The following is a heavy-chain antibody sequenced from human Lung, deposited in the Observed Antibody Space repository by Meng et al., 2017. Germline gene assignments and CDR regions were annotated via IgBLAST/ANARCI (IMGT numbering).Heavy chain of an antibody. Sequence: VQLVEAGGRLVKPGVSLRLSCEGTGFTFSNAWMTWVRQVPGKILEWVGRIKSKPDGETIDYAAPVKCRFTISRDDSKNTVYLQMNSLKTEDTALYYCTGHIDYWGQGTLVTVSS. J-gene: IGHJ4*02. CDR3: TGHIDY. V-gene: IGHV3-15*01. CDR2: IKSKPDGETI. CDR1: GFTFSNAW.